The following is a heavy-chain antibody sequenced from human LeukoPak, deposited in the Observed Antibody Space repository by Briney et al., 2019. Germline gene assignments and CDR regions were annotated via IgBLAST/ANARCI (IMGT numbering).Heavy chain of an antibody. Sequence: ASVKVSCKASGYTFTSYGISWVRQAPGQGLEWMGWISAYNGNTNYAQKLQGRVTMTTDTSTSTAYMELRSLRSDDTAVYYRARDMPNDSTLDYWGQGTLVTVSS. CDR2: ISAYNGNT. V-gene: IGHV1-18*01. CDR3: ARDMPNDSTLDY. D-gene: IGHD1-1*01. CDR1: GYTFTSYG. J-gene: IGHJ4*02.